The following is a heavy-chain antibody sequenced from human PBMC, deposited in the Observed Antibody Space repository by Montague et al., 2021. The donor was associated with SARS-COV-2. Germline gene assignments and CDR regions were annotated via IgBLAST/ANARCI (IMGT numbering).Heavy chain of an antibody. CDR2: MYYSGST. J-gene: IGHJ3*02. V-gene: IGHV4-59*13. CDR3: VRDHPYGGPRGAYDI. D-gene: IGHD4-23*01. Sequence: SETLSLTCTVSGGSISSYYYSWIRQPPAKGLEWIGYMYYSGSTNYNHSPKSRVTLSVDTSKNQFSLKLSSVTAADTAVYYCVRDHPYGGPRGAYDIWGQGTVVTVSS. CDR1: GGSISSYY.